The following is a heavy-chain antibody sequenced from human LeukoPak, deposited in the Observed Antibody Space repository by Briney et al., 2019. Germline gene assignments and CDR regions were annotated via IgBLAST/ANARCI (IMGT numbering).Heavy chain of an antibody. CDR1: GFTFDEYA. J-gene: IGHJ4*02. CDR3: ARGGYSYGRFKFDY. D-gene: IGHD5-18*01. V-gene: IGHV3-9*03. Sequence: SGGSLKLSCAASGFTFDEYAMHWVRQAPGKGLEWVSSIRWHSGSIGYADSVKGRLPISRDNAKNSLYLKMNSLRAEDMALYYCARGGYSYGRFKFDYWGQGTLVTVSS. CDR2: IRWHSGSI.